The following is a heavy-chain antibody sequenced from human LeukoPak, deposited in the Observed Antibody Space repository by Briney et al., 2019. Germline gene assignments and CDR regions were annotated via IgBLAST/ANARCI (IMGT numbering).Heavy chain of an antibody. J-gene: IGHJ4*02. CDR1: GFTFRTFS. Sequence: GGSLRLSCAASGFTFRTFSMNWLRQAPGKGLEGVASINSNSYIYYADSVKARFTISRDNAKKSLYLQMNSLGAEDTAVYYCARDGGFCFGETCRYFDYWGQGTLVTVSS. CDR3: ARDGGFCFGETCRYFDY. CDR2: INSNSYI. D-gene: IGHD2-15*01. V-gene: IGHV3-21*01.